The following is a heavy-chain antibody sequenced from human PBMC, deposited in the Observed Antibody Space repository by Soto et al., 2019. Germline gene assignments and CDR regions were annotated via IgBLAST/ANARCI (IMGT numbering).Heavy chain of an antibody. CDR3: ARVFPDVSYYHFDY. CDR1: GGSISSGGYY. D-gene: IGHD1-26*01. Sequence: NLSLTCTVSGGSISSGGYYWSWIRQHPGKGLEWIGYIYYSGSTYYSPSLKSRVTISVDTSKNQFSLKLSSVTAADTAVYYCARVFPDVSYYHFDYWGQGTLVTVSS. J-gene: IGHJ4*02. CDR2: IYYSGST. V-gene: IGHV4-31*03.